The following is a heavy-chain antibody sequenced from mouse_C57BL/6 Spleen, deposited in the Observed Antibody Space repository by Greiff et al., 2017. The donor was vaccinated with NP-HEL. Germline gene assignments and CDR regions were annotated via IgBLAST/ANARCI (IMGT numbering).Heavy chain of an antibody. V-gene: IGHV1-52*01. CDR3: ARSRDYYGSRGYWYFDV. D-gene: IGHD1-1*01. J-gene: IGHJ1*03. CDR2: IDPSDSET. Sequence: QVQLQQPGAELVRPGSSVKLSCMASGYTFTSYWMHWVKQRPIQGLEWIGNIDPSDSETHYNQKFKDKATLTVDKSSSTAYMQLSSLTSEDSAVYYCARSRDYYGSRGYWYFDVWGTGTTVTVSS. CDR1: GYTFTSYW.